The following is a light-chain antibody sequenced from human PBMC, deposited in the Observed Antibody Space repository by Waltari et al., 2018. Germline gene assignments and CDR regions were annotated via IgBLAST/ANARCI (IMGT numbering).Light chain of an antibody. J-gene: IGLJ2*01. CDR2: EVS. V-gene: IGLV2-8*01. Sequence: QSALTQPPSASGAPGQSVTISCPGTSSSVGRYNFVSWYPQHPGKAPKLMIYEVSKRPSGVPARLSGSKSGNTASLTVSGLQAEDEADYYCSSYAGSNNVVFGGGTKLTVL. CDR1: SSSVGRYNF. CDR3: SSYAGSNNVV.